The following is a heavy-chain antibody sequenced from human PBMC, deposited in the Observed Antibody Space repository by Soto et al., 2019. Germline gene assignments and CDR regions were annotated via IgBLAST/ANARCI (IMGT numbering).Heavy chain of an antibody. CDR2: MNPNSGNT. CDR3: ARVSRGSEWLLHYYYYYGMDV. Sequence: SVKVSCQASGYTFASYDIHWVRQATVQWLEWMGWMNPNSGNTGYAQKFQGRVTMTRNTSRSTAYMELSSLRSEDTAVYHCARVSRGSEWLLHYYYYYGMDVWGQGTTVTVSS. V-gene: IGHV1-8*01. J-gene: IGHJ6*02. D-gene: IGHD3-3*01. CDR1: GYTFASYD.